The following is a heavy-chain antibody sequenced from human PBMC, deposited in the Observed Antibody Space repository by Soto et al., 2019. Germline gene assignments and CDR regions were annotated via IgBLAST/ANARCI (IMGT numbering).Heavy chain of an antibody. CDR2: ISGSGATI. Sequence: QVQLVESGGGLVKPGGSLRLSCAASGFTFSDYHMTWIRQAPGKGLEWVSKISGSGATIYYADSVKGRFTVSRDNAKNSVYLQMDSLRAEDTAVYYCASDPYYYASGYWGQGTLLTVSS. CDR3: ASDPYYYASGY. V-gene: IGHV3-11*01. J-gene: IGHJ4*02. D-gene: IGHD3-10*01. CDR1: GFTFSDYH.